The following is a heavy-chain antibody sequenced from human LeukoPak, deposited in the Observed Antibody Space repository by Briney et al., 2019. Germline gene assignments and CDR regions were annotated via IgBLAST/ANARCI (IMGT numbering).Heavy chain of an antibody. V-gene: IGHV1-2*04. D-gene: IGHD6-19*01. CDR1: GHTFTGYY. J-gene: IGHJ4*02. CDR3: ARGLDSSGWYFGY. Sequence: ASVKVSCKASGHTFTGYYMDGVRQAPGQGLEWMGRINPNSGGTNYAQKFQGWVTMTRDTSISTAYMELSRLRSDDTAVYYCARGLDSSGWYFGYWGQGTLVTVSS. CDR2: INPNSGGT.